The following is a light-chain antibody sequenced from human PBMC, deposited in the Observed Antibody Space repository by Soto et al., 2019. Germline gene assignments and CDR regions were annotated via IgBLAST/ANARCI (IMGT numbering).Light chain of an antibody. CDR1: SSDVGGYKY. CDR2: EVN. V-gene: IGLV2-8*01. CDR3: SSYAGINNLGV. Sequence: QSALTQPPSASGSPGQSVTISCTGTSSDVGGYKYVSWYQQHPGKAPKLMIFEVNKRPSGVPDRFSGSKSGNTASLPVSGRQAEDEADYYCSSYAGINNLGVFGTGTKLTVL. J-gene: IGLJ1*01.